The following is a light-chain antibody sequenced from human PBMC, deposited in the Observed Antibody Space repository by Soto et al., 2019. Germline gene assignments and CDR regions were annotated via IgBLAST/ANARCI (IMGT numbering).Light chain of an antibody. CDR1: QGVGRY. J-gene: IGKJ1*01. CDR3: QHYKNYPWT. Sequence: AIRMTQSPSSLSASAGDRVAIACRASQGVGRYLAWYQQKPGQAPKLLIYGASTLQSGVPSRFSGGGSGTDCTPTISGLQAEDCATYYCQHYKNYPWTFGQGTKVEIK. CDR2: GAS. V-gene: IGKV1-8*01.